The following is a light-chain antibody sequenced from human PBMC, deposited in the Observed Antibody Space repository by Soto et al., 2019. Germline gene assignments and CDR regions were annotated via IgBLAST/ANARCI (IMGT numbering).Light chain of an antibody. V-gene: IGKV1-5*01. Sequence: DIPMTQSPSTLSASVGDRVTITCRASQSISSWLAWYQQKPGKAPKLLIYDASSLESGVPSRFSGSGSGTEFTLNISSLQPDDFATYYCQQYNSYSPLTFGGGTKVEIK. J-gene: IGKJ4*01. CDR1: QSISSW. CDR2: DAS. CDR3: QQYNSYSPLT.